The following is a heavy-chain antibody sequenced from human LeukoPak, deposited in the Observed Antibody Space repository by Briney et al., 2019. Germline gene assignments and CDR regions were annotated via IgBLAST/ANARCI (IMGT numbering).Heavy chain of an antibody. CDR2: ISAYNGNT. V-gene: IGHV1-18*04. CDR1: GYTFTGYY. Sequence: ASVKVSCKASGYTFTGYYMHWVRQAPGQGLEWVGWISAYNGNTNYAQKLQGRVTMTTDTSTSTAYMDLSSLRSDDTAVYYCARVRNSGFRYVDSWGQGTLVTVSS. D-gene: IGHD5-12*01. CDR3: ARVRNSGFRYVDS. J-gene: IGHJ4*02.